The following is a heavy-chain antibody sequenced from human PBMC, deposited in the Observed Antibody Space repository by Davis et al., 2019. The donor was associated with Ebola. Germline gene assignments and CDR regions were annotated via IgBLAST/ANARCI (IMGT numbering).Heavy chain of an antibody. D-gene: IGHD2-2*01. CDR1: GFTFSSYA. CDR2: IDHRGKT. CDR3: ASPHQIRGKVCFDL. Sequence: SCAASGFTFSSYALHWVRQPPGKGLEWIGEIDHRGKTYYNPSLKSRVTISIDTSRNYFSLQLRFVTAADTAVYYCASPHQIRGKVCFDLWGQGTLVTVSS. J-gene: IGHJ4*02. V-gene: IGHV4-34*01.